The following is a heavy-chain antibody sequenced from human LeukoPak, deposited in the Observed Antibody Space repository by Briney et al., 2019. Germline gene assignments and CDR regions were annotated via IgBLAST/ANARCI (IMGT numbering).Heavy chain of an antibody. J-gene: IGHJ5*02. CDR3: AKTGDTGYSSRRGWFDP. V-gene: IGHV5-51*01. D-gene: IGHD6-13*01. Sequence: MSGESLKISCKGSGYSFTSYWIGWVRQMPGKGLEWMGIIYPGDSDTRYSPSFQGQVTVSADKSISTAYLQWSSLKASDTAMYYCAKTGDTGYSSRRGWFDPWGQGTLVTVSS. CDR1: GYSFTSYW. CDR2: IYPGDSDT.